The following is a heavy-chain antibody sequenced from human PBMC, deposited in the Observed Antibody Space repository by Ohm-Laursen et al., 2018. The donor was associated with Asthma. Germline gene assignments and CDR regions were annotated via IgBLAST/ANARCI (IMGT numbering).Heavy chain of an antibody. CDR2: IIPIFGTA. CDR3: ARKDYYDSSDYYYYYYGMDV. J-gene: IGHJ6*02. V-gene: IGHV1-69*13. CDR1: GYTFTSYG. D-gene: IGHD3-22*01. Sequence: GASVKVSCKASGYTFTSYGISWVRQAPGQGLEWMGGIIPIFGTANYAQKFQGRVTITADESTSTAYMELSSLRSEDTAVYYCARKDYYDSSDYYYYYYGMDVWGQGTTVTVSS.